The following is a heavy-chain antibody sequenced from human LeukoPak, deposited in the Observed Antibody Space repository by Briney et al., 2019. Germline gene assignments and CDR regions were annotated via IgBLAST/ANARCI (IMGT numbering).Heavy chain of an antibody. D-gene: IGHD5-18*01. V-gene: IGHV3-23*01. CDR3: AKRGIQLWFYLDY. CDR2: ISGSGGST. J-gene: IGHJ4*02. CDR1: GFSFSNYA. Sequence: AGSLRLSCAVSGFSFSNYAMNWVRQAPGKGLEWVSAISGSGGSTSYADSVKGRFTISRDNSQNTLYLQMNSLRAEDTAVYYCAKRGIQLWFYLDYWGQGTLVTVSS.